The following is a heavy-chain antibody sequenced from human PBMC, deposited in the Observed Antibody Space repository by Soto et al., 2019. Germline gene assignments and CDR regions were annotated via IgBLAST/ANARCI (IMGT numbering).Heavy chain of an antibody. D-gene: IGHD1-26*01. V-gene: IGHV1-2*04. Sequence: ASVKVSCKASGYTFTGYYMHWVRQAPGQGLEWMGWINPNSGGTNYAQKFQGWVTMTRDTSISTAYMELSRLRSDDTAVYYCARDKELDASDGMDVWGQGTTVTV. CDR3: ARDKELDASDGMDV. J-gene: IGHJ6*02. CDR2: INPNSGGT. CDR1: GYTFTGYY.